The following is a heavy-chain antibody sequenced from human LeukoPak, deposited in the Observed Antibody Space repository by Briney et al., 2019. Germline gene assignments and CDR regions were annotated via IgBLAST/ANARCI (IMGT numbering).Heavy chain of an antibody. V-gene: IGHV1-3*01. CDR1: GYTFTSYA. CDR2: INAGNGNT. Sequence: ASVKVSCKASGYTFTSYAMHWVRQAPGQRLEWMGWINAGNGNTKYSQKFQGRVSMTTDTSTSTAYMELRSLGSDDTAVYYCAREDLVRGLIGPDYWGQGTLVTVSS. J-gene: IGHJ4*02. D-gene: IGHD3-10*01. CDR3: AREDLVRGLIGPDY.